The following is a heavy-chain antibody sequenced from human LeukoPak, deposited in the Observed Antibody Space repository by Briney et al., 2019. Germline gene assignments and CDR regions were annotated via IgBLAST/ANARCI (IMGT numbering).Heavy chain of an antibody. V-gene: IGHV3-53*01. CDR2: IYSGGST. CDR3: AKEHSSSWMVFDY. Sequence: PGGSLRLSCAASGFSVSDNYMSWVRQAPGKGLEWVSVIYSGGSTYYADSVKGRFTISGDTSKNTLDLQMNSLRGEDTAVYYCAKEHSSSWMVFDYWGQGILVTVSS. D-gene: IGHD6-13*01. CDR1: GFSVSDNY. J-gene: IGHJ4*02.